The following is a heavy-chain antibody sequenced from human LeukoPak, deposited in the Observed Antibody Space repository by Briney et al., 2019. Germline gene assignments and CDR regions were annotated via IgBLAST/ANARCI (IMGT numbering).Heavy chain of an antibody. CDR1: GYTLTELS. J-gene: IGHJ5*02. Sequence: ASVKVSFKVSGYTLTELSMHWVRQAPGKGLEWMGGFNPEDGETIYAQKFQGRVTMTEDTSTDTAYMELRSLRSEDTAVYYCVTGVTFGGVIVNWFDPWGQGTLVTVSS. CDR3: VTGVTFGGVIVNWFDP. V-gene: IGHV1-24*01. CDR2: FNPEDGET. D-gene: IGHD3-16*02.